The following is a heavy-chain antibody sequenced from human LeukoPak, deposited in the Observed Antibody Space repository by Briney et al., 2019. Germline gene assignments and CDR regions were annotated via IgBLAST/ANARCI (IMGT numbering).Heavy chain of an antibody. D-gene: IGHD1-1*01. J-gene: IGHJ6*03. CDR2: INPSGST. CDR1: DGSFSGYS. V-gene: IGHV4-34*01. Sequence: PSETLSLTCVVSDGSFSGYSWTWIRQPPGKGLESIWEINPSGSTSYSPSLKGRVTLSIDRSENQFSLNLTSVTAADTAVYYCARGVKQLGRFYFYLDVWGNGTTVSVSS. CDR3: ARGVKQLGRFYFYLDV.